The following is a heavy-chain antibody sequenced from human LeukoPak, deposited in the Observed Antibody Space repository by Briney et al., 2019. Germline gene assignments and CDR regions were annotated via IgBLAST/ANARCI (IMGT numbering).Heavy chain of an antibody. CDR3: ARDSGSHSPYFDY. D-gene: IGHD1-26*01. V-gene: IGHV1-69*04. J-gene: IGHJ4*02. CDR1: GYTFSAHY. Sequence: SVRVSCKTSGYTFSAHYLHWVRQAPGQGLEWMGRIIPIFGIANYAQKFQGRVTITADKSTSTAYMELSSLRSEDTAVYYCARDSGSHSPYFDYWGQGTLVTVSS. CDR2: IIPIFGIA.